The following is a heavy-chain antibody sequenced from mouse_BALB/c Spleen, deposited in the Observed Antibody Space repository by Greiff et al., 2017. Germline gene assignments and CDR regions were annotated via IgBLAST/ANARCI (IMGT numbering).Heavy chain of an antibody. Sequence: LQQPGSELVRPGASVKLSCKASGYTFTGYCMQWVKQRPGQGLEWIGNIYPGSGSTDYDEKFKGKATLTVDTSSSTAYMQLSSLTSEDSAVYYCASSYYGRSDYWGQGTSLTVSS. CDR3: ASSYYGRSDY. D-gene: IGHD1-1*01. V-gene: IGHV1S22*01. CDR1: GYTFTGYC. J-gene: IGHJ2*02. CDR2: IYPGSGST.